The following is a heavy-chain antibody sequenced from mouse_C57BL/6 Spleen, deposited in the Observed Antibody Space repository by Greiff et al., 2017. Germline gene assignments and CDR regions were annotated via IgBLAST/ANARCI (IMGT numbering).Heavy chain of an antibody. D-gene: IGHD2-1*01. CDR1: GYAFSSYW. CDR2: IYPGDGDT. Sequence: VQLQQSGAELVKPGASVKISCKASGYAFSSYWMNWVKQRPGKGLEWIGQIYPGDGDTNYNGKFKGKATLTADKSSSTAYMQLSSLTSEDSAVYFCARRGENYGNYGGAMDYWGQGTSVTVSS. CDR3: ARRGENYGNYGGAMDY. J-gene: IGHJ4*01. V-gene: IGHV1-80*01.